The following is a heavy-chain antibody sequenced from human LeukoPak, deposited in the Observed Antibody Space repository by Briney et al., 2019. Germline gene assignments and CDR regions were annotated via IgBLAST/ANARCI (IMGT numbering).Heavy chain of an antibody. Sequence: PGGSLRLSCAASGFTFGDFAVSWVRLPPGKGLQWVSTISGSGDGTYYADSVKGRFTISRDNSKNTFYLQMNSLRADDTAVYYCAKGSGSGWYGWFAPWGQGTLVTVSS. CDR3: AKGSGSGWYGWFAP. V-gene: IGHV3-23*01. CDR1: GFTFGDFA. D-gene: IGHD6-19*01. J-gene: IGHJ5*02. CDR2: ISGSGDGT.